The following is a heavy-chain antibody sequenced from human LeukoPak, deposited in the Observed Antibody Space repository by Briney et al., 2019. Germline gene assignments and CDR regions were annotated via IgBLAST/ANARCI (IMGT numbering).Heavy chain of an antibody. CDR1: GGSFSGYY. V-gene: IGHV4-34*01. CDR3: ARILLRGYSYGRKGGFDY. Sequence: SETLSLTCAVYGGSFSGYYWSWIRQPPGKGLELIGEINHSGSTNYNPSLKSRVTISVDTSKNQFSLKLSSVTAADTAVYYCARILLRGYSYGRKGGFDYWGQGTLVTVSS. CDR2: INHSGST. D-gene: IGHD5-18*01. J-gene: IGHJ4*02.